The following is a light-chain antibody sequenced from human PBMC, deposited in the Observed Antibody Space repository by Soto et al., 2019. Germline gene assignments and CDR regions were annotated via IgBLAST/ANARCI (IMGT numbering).Light chain of an antibody. CDR1: SSDVGGYNY. CDR2: EVS. V-gene: IGLV2-8*01. J-gene: IGLJ1*01. Sequence: QSALTQPPSASGSPGQSVTIFCSGTSSDVGGYNYVSWYQQHPGKAPKLMIYEVSKRPSGVPDRFSGSKSGNTASLTVSGLQAEDEADYYCCSYTGSSNYVFGTGTKLTVL. CDR3: CSYTGSSNYV.